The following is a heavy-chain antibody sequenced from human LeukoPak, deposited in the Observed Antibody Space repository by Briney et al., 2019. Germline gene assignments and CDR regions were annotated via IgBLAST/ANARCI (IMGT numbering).Heavy chain of an antibody. CDR1: GGTFSSYA. D-gene: IGHD3-3*01. CDR3: ARGTATAYDFWSGYDAFDI. J-gene: IGHJ3*02. CDR2: IIPIFGTA. V-gene: IGHV1-69*01. Sequence: SVKVSCKASGGTFSSYAISWVRQAPGQGLEWMGGIIPIFGTANYAQKFQGRVTITADESTSTAYMELSSLRSEDTAVYNCARGTATAYDFWSGYDAFDIWGQGTMVTVSS.